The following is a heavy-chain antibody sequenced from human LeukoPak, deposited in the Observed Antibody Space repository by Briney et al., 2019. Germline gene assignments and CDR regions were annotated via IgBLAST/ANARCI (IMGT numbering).Heavy chain of an antibody. CDR1: GFTFSSYS. CDR2: IRSSSYI. J-gene: IGHJ3*02. V-gene: IGHV3-21*01. Sequence: GGSLRLSCAASGFTFSSYSMNWVRQAPGKGLEWVSSIRSSSYIYYADSVKGRFTISRDNAKNSLYLQMNSLRAEDTAVYYCARWGIAAAGTMWGPDAFDIWGQGTMVTVSS. D-gene: IGHD6-13*01. CDR3: ARWGIAAAGTMWGPDAFDI.